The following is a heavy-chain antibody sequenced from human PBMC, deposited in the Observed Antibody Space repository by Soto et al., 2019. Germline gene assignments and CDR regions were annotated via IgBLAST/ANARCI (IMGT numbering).Heavy chain of an antibody. J-gene: IGHJ5*02. CDR1: GGTFSSYA. CDR3: ARDSGKVYCRSTSCFFPKPNWFDP. V-gene: IGHV1-69*13. CDR2: IIPIFGTA. Sequence: ASVKVSFKASGGTFSSYAISWVRQAPGQGLEWMGGIIPIFGTANYAQKFQGRVTITADESTGTAYMELSSLRSEDTAVYYCARDSGKVYCRSTSCFFPKPNWFDPWGQGTLVTV. D-gene: IGHD2-2*01.